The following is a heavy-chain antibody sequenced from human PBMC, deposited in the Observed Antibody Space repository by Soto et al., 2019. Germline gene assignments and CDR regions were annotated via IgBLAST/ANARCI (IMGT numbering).Heavy chain of an antibody. CDR1: GFTFSSYS. V-gene: IGHV3-21*01. CDR3: ARDGGVRLTFGVPSFCMDV. Sequence: EVQLVESGGGLVKPGGSLRLSCAASGFTFSSYSMNWVRQAPGKGLEWVSSISSSSSYIYYADSVKGRFTISRDNAKKSLYLQMNSLRAEDTAVYYCARDGGVRLTFGVPSFCMDVWGQGTTVTVSS. D-gene: IGHD3-16*01. J-gene: IGHJ6*02. CDR2: ISSSSSYI.